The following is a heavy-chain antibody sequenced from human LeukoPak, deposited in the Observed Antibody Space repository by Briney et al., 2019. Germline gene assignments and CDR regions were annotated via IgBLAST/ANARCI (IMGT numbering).Heavy chain of an antibody. CDR1: GGSISSSNW. J-gene: IGHJ4*02. D-gene: IGHD3-22*01. Sequence: AEPLSLTCAVCGGSISSSNWGRWARQPPGKGLEWIAEIYHSWSTNYNPSLNSRVTISLDNSKNPFSLRLISVTAADTAVYYFASYSSAYYYPAYFDYWGQGTLVTVSS. V-gene: IGHV4-4*02. CDR2: IYHSWST. CDR3: ASYSSAYYYPAYFDY.